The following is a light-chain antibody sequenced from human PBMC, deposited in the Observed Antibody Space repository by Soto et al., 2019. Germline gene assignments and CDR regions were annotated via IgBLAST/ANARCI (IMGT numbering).Light chain of an antibody. V-gene: IGLV3-1*01. Sequence: SYELTQPPSVSVSPGQTASITCSGDKLGDKYACWYQQKPGQSPVLVIYQNSKRPSGIPERFSGSNSGNTATLTISGTQAMDEADYCQAWDSSTGVFGTGTKPTVL. CDR2: QNS. J-gene: IGLJ1*01. CDR1: KLGDKY. CDR3: QAWDSSTGV.